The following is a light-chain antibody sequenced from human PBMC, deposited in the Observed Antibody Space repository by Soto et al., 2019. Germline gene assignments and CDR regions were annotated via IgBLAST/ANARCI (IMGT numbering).Light chain of an antibody. CDR1: SSDVGGYNY. V-gene: IGLV2-14*01. CDR3: SSYTSSNTLYV. Sequence: QSALTQPASVAGSPGQSITISCTGTSSDVGGYNYVSWYQQHPGKAPKLMIYDVSNRPSGVSNRFSGSKSGNTASLTISGIQAEDEADYYCSSYTSSNTLYVFGTGTQLTAL. CDR2: DVS. J-gene: IGLJ1*01.